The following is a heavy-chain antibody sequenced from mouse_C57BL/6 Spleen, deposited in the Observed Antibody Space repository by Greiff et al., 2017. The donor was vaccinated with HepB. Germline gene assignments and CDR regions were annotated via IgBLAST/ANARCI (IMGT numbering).Heavy chain of an antibody. Sequence: VKLMESGAELVRPGPSVKVSCKASGYAFTNYLIEWVKQRPGQGLEWIGVINPGSGGTNYNEKFKGKATLTADKSSSTAYMQLSSLTSEDSAVYFCARCYSNYVEYAMDYWGQGTSVTVSS. CDR1: GYAFTNYL. D-gene: IGHD2-5*01. V-gene: IGHV1-54*01. CDR3: ARCYSNYVEYAMDY. CDR2: INPGSGGT. J-gene: IGHJ4*01.